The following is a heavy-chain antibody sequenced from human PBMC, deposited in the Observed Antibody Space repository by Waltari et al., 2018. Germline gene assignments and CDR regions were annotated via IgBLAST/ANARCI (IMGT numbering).Heavy chain of an antibody. CDR3: TRMNYGSGSNLFDY. CDR1: GFACGSAG. D-gene: IGHD3-10*01. CDR2: IRSKAYGATT. J-gene: IGHJ4*02. V-gene: IGHV3-49*04. Sequence: EVQLVESGGALVQPGRSFRLSCSTAGFACGSAGIIGVRQAPGRGLEWLGLIRSKAYGATTEYAASVKGRFTFSRDDSEGIAYLHLNSLKTEDTALYFCTRMNYGSGSNLFDYWGQGTLVTVSS.